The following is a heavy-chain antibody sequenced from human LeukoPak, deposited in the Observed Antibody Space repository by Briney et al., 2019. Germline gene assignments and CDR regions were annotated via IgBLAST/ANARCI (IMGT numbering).Heavy chain of an antibody. V-gene: IGHV3-23*01. CDR1: GFTFSTYA. CDR3: AKDSSSYDWGYMDV. J-gene: IGHJ6*03. CDR2: IGGSDGRT. D-gene: IGHD3-22*01. Sequence: PGGSLRLSCAASGFTFSTYAMSWVPQAPGKGLEWVSLIGGSDGRTRYADSVKGRFTISRDNSKNTLYLEMNSLRAEDTAVYYCAKDSSSYDWGYMDVWGKGTTVTISS.